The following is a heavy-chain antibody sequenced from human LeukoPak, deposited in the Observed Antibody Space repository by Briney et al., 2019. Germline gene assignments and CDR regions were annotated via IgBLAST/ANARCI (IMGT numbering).Heavy chain of an antibody. Sequence: PGGSLRLSCAASGFSFSGYGMAWVRRAPGKGLECVSAITGSGSSSYHADSVRGRFTISRDNSMNTVYLQMNTLGAEDTAIYYCARLNGPVVITFGGVPWFDPWGQGTRVTVSS. CDR3: ARLNGPVVITFGGVPWFDP. D-gene: IGHD3-16*01. J-gene: IGHJ5*02. V-gene: IGHV3-23*01. CDR2: ITGSGSSS. CDR1: GFSFSGYG.